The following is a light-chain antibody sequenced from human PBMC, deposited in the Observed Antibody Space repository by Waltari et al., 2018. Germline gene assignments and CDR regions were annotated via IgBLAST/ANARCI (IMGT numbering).Light chain of an antibody. Sequence: IQLTQSPSFLSASVGDRVTITCRASQTISIYLAWYQQKPGKAPKLLIYAASTLQRGVPSRFSGSASGTEFSLTISSLQPEDSATYYCQQYYSDPLTFGGGTKVEIK. CDR2: AAS. J-gene: IGKJ4*01. V-gene: IGKV1-9*01. CDR1: QTISIY. CDR3: QQYYSDPLT.